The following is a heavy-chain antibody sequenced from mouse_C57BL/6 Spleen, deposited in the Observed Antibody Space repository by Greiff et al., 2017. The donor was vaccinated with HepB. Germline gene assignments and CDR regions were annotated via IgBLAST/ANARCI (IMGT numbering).Heavy chain of an antibody. CDR1: GFTFTDYY. D-gene: IGHD1-1*01. Sequence: EVQLMESGGGLVQPGGSLSLSCAASGFTFTDYYMSWVRQPPGKALEWMGFIRNKANDSTTEYSASVKGRFTISRDNSQSILYLQMNTLRAEDSSTYYCARYHYGSSYYYAMDYWGQGTSVTVSS. J-gene: IGHJ4*01. CDR2: IRNKANDSTT. CDR3: ARYHYGSSYYYAMDY. V-gene: IGHV7-3*01.